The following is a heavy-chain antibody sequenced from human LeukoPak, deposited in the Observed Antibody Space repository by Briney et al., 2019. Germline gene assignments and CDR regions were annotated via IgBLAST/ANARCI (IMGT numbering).Heavy chain of an antibody. CDR2: INHSGST. CDR1: GGSFSGYY. D-gene: IGHD6-6*01. J-gene: IGHJ3*02. Sequence: PSETLSLTCAVYGGSFSGYYWSWIRQPPGEGLEWIGEINHSGSTNYNPSLKGRVTISVDTSKNQFSLKLSSVTAADTAVYYCARGSAIAARRKGAFDIWGQGTMVTVSS. CDR3: ARGSAIAARRKGAFDI. V-gene: IGHV4-34*01.